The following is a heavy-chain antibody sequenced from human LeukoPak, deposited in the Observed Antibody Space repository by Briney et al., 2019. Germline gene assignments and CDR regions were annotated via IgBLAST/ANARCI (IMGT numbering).Heavy chain of an antibody. D-gene: IGHD5-24*01. CDR1: GFTFSSYE. V-gene: IGHV4-34*01. CDR2: INHSGST. J-gene: IGHJ5*02. Sequence: GSLRLSCAASGFTFSSYEMNWIRQPPGKGLEWIGEINHSGSTNYNPSLKSRVTISVDTSKNQFSLKLSSVTAADTAVYYCARGWPENGFDPWGQGTLVTVSS. CDR3: ARGWPENGFDP.